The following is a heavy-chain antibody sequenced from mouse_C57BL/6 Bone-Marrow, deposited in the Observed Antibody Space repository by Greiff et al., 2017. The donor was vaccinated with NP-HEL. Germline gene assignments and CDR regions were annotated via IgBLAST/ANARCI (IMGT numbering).Heavy chain of an antibody. CDR3: ARGSGSSYVRRDCDV. J-gene: IGHJ1*03. D-gene: IGHD1-1*01. CDR1: GFSLTSYG. CDR2: IWSGGST. Sequence: QVQLQQSGPGLVQPSQSLSITCTVSGFSLTSYGVHWVRQSPGKGLEWLGVIWSGGSTDYNAAFISRLSLSKDNSKSQVFLKVNSPQAEDTAIYYCARGSGSSYVRRDCDVWGTGTTVTVSS. V-gene: IGHV2-2*01.